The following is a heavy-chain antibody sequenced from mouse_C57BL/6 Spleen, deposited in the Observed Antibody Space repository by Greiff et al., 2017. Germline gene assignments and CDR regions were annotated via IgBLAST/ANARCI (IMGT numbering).Heavy chain of an antibody. CDR3: ARRDSSGYDAY. D-gene: IGHD3-2*02. CDR2: IYPRSGNT. V-gene: IGHV1-81*01. CDR1: GYTFTSSG. Sequence: QVQLQQSGAELARPGASVKLSCKASGYTFTSSGISWVKQRTGQGLEWIGEIYPRSGNTYYNEKFKGKATLTADKSSSTAYMELRSLTSEDSAVYFCARRDSSGYDAYWGQGTLVTVSA. J-gene: IGHJ3*01.